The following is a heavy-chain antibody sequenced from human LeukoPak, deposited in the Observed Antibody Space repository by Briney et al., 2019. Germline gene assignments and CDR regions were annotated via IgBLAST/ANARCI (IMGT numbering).Heavy chain of an antibody. CDR3: AKDGGD. CDR2: ISGSGGSA. Sequence: GGSLRLSCAASAFTFSSYAMTWVRQAPGKGLEWVSSISGSGGSAYYADSVQGRFTISRDNSKNTLYLQMSSLRAEDTAVYYCAKDGGDWGQGTMVTVSS. J-gene: IGHJ3*01. V-gene: IGHV3-23*01. D-gene: IGHD2-21*01. CDR1: AFTFSSYA.